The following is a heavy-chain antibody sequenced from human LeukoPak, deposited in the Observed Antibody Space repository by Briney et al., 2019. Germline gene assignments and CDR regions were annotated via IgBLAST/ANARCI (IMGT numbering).Heavy chain of an antibody. D-gene: IGHD3-10*01. J-gene: IGHJ4*02. CDR1: GFTFSSYA. CDR3: ARVALWFGSYFDY. V-gene: IGHV3-64*01. CDR2: ISSNGGST. Sequence: GGSLRLSCAASGFTFSSYAMRWVRQAPGKGLEYVSAISSNGGSTYYANSVKGRFTISRDNSKNTLYLQMGSLRAEDMAVYYCARVALWFGSYFDYWGQGTLVTVSS.